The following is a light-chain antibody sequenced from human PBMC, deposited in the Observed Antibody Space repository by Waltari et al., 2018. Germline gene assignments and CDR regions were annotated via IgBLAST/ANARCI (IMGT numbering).Light chain of an antibody. Sequence: SSQTVLSSSNNKNYLTWYQQKPGQPPKLLVYWASTRESGVPDRFSGSGSGTDFTLTISSLQAEDVAVYFCQQYYSLPLTFGGGTKVEIK. V-gene: IGKV4-1*01. CDR3: QQYYSLPLT. CDR2: WAS. J-gene: IGKJ4*01. CDR1: QTVLSSSNNKNY.